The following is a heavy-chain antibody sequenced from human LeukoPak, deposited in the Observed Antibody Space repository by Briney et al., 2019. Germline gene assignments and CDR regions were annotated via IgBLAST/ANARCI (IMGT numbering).Heavy chain of an antibody. Sequence: ASVKVSCTTSGYTFATYDITWVRQAPGQGLEWMGWVSAYVGNIFYAQHLQHRVTMTADASTSTAYMGLRNLESDDTAVYYCARGQVYLDYWRRGAVVRVSS. V-gene: IGHV1-18*01. CDR2: VSAYVGNI. CDR3: ARGQVYLDY. J-gene: IGHJ4*02. CDR1: GYTFATYD.